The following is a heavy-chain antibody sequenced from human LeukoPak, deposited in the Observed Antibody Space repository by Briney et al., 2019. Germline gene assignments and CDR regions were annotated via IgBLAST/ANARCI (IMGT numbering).Heavy chain of an antibody. CDR3: TTQYCSSTTCLYPFDY. Sequence: GGSLRLSCAASGFTFINAWMSWVRQAPGKGLEWVGHIKMKTDAGTTDYAAPVKGRFTISRDDSKNTLYLQMNSLKTEDTAMYYCTTQYCSSTTCLYPFDYWGQGTLVTVSS. CDR1: GFTFINAW. CDR2: IKMKTDAGTT. D-gene: IGHD2-2*01. V-gene: IGHV3-15*01. J-gene: IGHJ4*02.